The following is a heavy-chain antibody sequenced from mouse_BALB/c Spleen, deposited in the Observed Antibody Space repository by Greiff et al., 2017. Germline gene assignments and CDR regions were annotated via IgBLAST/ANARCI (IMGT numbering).Heavy chain of an antibody. D-gene: IGHD1-1*01. CDR1: GYTFSSYW. CDR2: ILPGSGST. CDR3: ARWGYYYGSSSAWFAY. Sequence: QVQLQQSGAELMKPGASVKISCKATGYTFSSYWIEWVKQRPGHGLEWIGEILPGSGSTNYNEKFKGKATFTADTSSNTAYMQLSSLTSEDSAVYYCARWGYYYGSSSAWFAYWGQGTLVTVSA. V-gene: IGHV1-9*01. J-gene: IGHJ3*01.